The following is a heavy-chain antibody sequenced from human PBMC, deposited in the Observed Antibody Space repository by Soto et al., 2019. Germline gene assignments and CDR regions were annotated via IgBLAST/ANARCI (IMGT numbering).Heavy chain of an antibody. CDR1: GDSINNYF. V-gene: IGHV4-59*01. Sequence: QVQLQESGPGLVKPSETMSLTCTISGDSINNYFWNWIRQTPGKGLEWIGYISYSGSTSYNPSLQSRVTISSETSKNRFSLKLSSVTAADTAVYYCARARQRDTGRGLDVWGQGTTVTVSS. CDR3: ARARQRDTGRGLDV. J-gene: IGHJ6*02. D-gene: IGHD5-18*01. CDR2: ISYSGST.